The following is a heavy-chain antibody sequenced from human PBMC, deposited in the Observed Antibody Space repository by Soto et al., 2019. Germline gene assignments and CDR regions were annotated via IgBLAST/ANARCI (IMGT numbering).Heavy chain of an antibody. Sequence: PXGSLIRTIAASGLTFSDSRMGWVRQAPGRGLEWVANINQDGSQTPYAASVRGRFAISRDNSKATLYLHMRGLKVEDTAVYFCARDSTYLRHYDAWGPGTLVTVSS. CDR3: ARDSTYLRHYDA. CDR1: GLTFSDSR. CDR2: INQDGSQT. V-gene: IGHV3-7*01. J-gene: IGHJ5*02. D-gene: IGHD3-9*01.